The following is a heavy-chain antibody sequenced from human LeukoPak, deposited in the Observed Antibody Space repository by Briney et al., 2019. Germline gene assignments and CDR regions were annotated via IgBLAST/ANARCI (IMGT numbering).Heavy chain of an antibody. V-gene: IGHV1-2*02. CDR2: INPNSGGT. D-gene: IGHD3-16*01. J-gene: IGHJ5*02. CDR1: GGTFSSYA. CDR3: ARWGSKQRISGFNP. Sequence: ASVKVSCKASGGTFSSYAISWVRQAPGQGLEWMGWINPNSGGTNYTQKFQGRVTMTRDTSISTAYMELSRLRSDDTAVYYCARWGSKQRISGFNPWGQGTLVTVSS.